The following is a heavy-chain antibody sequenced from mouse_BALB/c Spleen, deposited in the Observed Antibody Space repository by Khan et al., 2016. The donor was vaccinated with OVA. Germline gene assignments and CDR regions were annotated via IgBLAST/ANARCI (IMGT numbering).Heavy chain of an antibody. CDR3: ARDRYYYGRGLAY. V-gene: IGHV2-6-7*01. J-gene: IGHJ3*01. D-gene: IGHD1-1*01. Sequence: QVQLKESGPGLVAPSQSLSITCTVSGFSLTGYGVNWVRQSPGKGLEWLGMIWGDGSIDYNSALKSRLSISKDNSKSQVFLKMNSLQTDDTARYXCARDRYYYGRGLAYWGQGTLVTVSA. CDR1: GFSLTGYG. CDR2: IWGDGSI.